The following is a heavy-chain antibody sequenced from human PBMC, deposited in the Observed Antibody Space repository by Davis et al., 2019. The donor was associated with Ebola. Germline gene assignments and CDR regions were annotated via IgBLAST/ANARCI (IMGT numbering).Heavy chain of an antibody. CDR3: ATTSPYVLAAHRGWFDP. CDR1: GGSFSGYY. CDR2: VNHRGST. Sequence: PSETLSLTCAVYGGSFSGYYWSWIRQPPRKGLEWIGEVNHRGSTNYNPSLKSRVTISVDTSKNQFSLNLTSLTAADTAVYYCATTSPYVLAAHRGWFDPWGQGTLVTVSS. D-gene: IGHD3-10*02. J-gene: IGHJ5*02. V-gene: IGHV4-34*01.